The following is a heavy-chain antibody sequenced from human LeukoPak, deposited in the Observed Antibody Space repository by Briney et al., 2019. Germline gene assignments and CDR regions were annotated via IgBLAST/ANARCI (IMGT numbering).Heavy chain of an antibody. D-gene: IGHD6-13*01. CDR2: IYYSGST. V-gene: IGHV4-59*01. CDR3: ARDDGYSSR. CDR1: GGSISSYY. J-gene: IGHJ4*02. Sequence: SETLSLTCTVSGGSISSYYWSWIRQPPGKGLEWIGYIYYSGSTNYNPSLKSRVTIPVDTSKNQFSLKLSSVTAADTAVYYCARDDGYSSRWGQGTLVTVSS.